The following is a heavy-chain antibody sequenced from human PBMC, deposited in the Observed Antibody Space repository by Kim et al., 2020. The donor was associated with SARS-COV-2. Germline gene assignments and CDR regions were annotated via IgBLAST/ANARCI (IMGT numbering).Heavy chain of an antibody. D-gene: IGHD3-10*01. CDR3: ARAGELLSYYFDY. Sequence: YAQKFQGRVTMTRNTSISTAYMELSSLRSEDTAVYYSARAGELLSYYFDYWGQGTLVTVSS. V-gene: IGHV1-8*01. J-gene: IGHJ4*02.